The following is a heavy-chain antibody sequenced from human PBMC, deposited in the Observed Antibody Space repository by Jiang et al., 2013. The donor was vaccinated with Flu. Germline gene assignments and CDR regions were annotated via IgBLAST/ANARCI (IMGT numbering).Heavy chain of an antibody. Sequence: GAEVKKPGSSVKVSCKASGGTFSSYAISWVRQAPGQGLEWMGRIIPILGIANYAQKFQGRVTITADKSTSTAYMELSSLRSEDTAVYYCARDSYCTNGVCYMRGGWFDPWGQGPWSPSPQ. CDR3: ARDSYCTNGVCYMRGGWFDP. CDR2: IIPILGIA. D-gene: IGHD2-8*01. V-gene: IGHV1-69*04. J-gene: IGHJ5*02. CDR1: GGTFSSYA.